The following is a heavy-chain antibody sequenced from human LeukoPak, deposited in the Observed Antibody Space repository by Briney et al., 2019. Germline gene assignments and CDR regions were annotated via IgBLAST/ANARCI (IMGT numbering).Heavy chain of an antibody. V-gene: IGHV3-64D*09. Sequence: GGSLRLSCSASGFTFSSYDMHWVRQAPGKGLEYVSGISYNGGTTSYAGSVKGRFTISRDNSKNTLYLQMSSLRAEDTAVYYCVKGSPQSDDYWGQGTLVTVSS. CDR2: ISYNGGTT. CDR3: VKGSPQSDDY. CDR1: GFTFSSYD. J-gene: IGHJ4*02. D-gene: IGHD2-15*01.